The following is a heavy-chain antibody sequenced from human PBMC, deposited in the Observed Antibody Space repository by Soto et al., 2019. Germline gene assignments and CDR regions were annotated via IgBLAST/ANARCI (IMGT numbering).Heavy chain of an antibody. D-gene: IGHD3-3*01. CDR3: ARNLRFLEWISFDDYYYYGMDV. J-gene: IGHJ6*02. CDR2: IIPIFGTA. V-gene: IGHV1-69*12. Sequence: QVQLVQSGAEVKKPGSSVKVSCKASGGTFSSYAISWVRQAPGQGLEWMGGIIPIFGTANYAQKFQGRVTITADESTSTAYMELISLRSEDTAVYYFARNLRFLEWISFDDYYYYGMDVWGQGTTVTVSS. CDR1: GGTFSSYA.